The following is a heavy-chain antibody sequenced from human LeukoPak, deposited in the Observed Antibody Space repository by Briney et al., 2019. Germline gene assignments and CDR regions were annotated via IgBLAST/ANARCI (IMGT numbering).Heavy chain of an antibody. CDR3: ARDGEITMVRGVIGWFDP. J-gene: IGHJ5*02. D-gene: IGHD3-10*01. CDR1: GYTFTGYY. CDR2: INPNSGGT. Sequence: ASVKVSCKASGYTFTGYYMHWVRQVPGQGLEWMGWINPNSGGTNYAQKFQGRVTMTRDTSISTAYMELSRLRSDDTAVYYCARDGEITMVRGVIGWFDPWGQGTLVTVSS. V-gene: IGHV1-2*02.